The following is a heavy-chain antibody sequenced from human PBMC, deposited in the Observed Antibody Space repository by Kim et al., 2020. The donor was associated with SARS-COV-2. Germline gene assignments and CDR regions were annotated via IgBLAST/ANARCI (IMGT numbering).Heavy chain of an antibody. CDR2: ISGSGADT. V-gene: IGHV3-23*01. D-gene: IGHD3-22*01. J-gene: IGHJ4*02. CDR1: GFTFSSYA. CDR3: AKGYYDSSGYNYFDY. Sequence: GGSLRLSCAASGFTFSSYAMSWVRQAPGKGLEWVSAISGSGADTYYADSVKGRFSISRDNSKNTLYLQMNSLRAEDTAVYYCAKGYYDSSGYNYFDYWGQGTLVTVSS.